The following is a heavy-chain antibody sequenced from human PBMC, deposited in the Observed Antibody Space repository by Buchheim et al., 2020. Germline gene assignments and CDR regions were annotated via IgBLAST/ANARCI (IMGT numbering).Heavy chain of an antibody. Sequence: EVQLVESGGGLVQRGGSLRLSCAASGFTFSYNSMNWVRQAPGKGLEWVAYISSSGSAIYYADSVKGRFTISRAHATHSLYLKMISLGAEDTAVYYCARGNHIDTVWDRPYYYYYVDVWGKGTT. CDR3: ARGNHIDTVWDRPYYYYYVDV. CDR2: ISSSGSAI. J-gene: IGHJ6*03. D-gene: IGHD4-11*01. V-gene: IGHV3-48*01. CDR1: GFTFSYNS.